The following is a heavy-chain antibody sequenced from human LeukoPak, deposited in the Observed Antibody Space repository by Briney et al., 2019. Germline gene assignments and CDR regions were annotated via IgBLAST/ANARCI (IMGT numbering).Heavy chain of an antibody. D-gene: IGHD6-13*01. CDR2: INSNSGGT. J-gene: IGHJ3*02. CDR1: GYSFTGYY. CDR3: ARTFRPLVPNDAFDI. V-gene: IGHV1-2*02. Sequence: ASVKVSCKASGYSFTGYYIHWVRQAPGQGLEWMGWINSNSGGTNYAQKFQGRVTMTRDTSISTAYMELSRLRSDDTAVYYCARTFRPLVPNDAFDIWGQGTMVTVSS.